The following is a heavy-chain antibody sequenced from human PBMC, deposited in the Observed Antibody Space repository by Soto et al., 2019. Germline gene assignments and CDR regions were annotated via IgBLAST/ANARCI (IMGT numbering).Heavy chain of an antibody. CDR1: GFTFSSYG. J-gene: IGHJ4*02. D-gene: IGHD5-12*01. Sequence: GGSLRLSCAACGFTFSSYGIHWVRQAPWKGLVWVSRIKSDGISTNYADSVKGRFTISRDNAKNTLYLQMNSLRGEDTAVYYCIRGRSGYSGYDPLDYWGQRTLVPVSP. CDR3: IRGRSGYSGYDPLDY. CDR2: IKSDGIST. V-gene: IGHV3-74*01.